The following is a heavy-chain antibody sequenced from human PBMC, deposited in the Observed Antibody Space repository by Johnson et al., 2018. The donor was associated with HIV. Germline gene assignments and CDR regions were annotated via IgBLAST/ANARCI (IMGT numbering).Heavy chain of an antibody. CDR3: ARDKAGSSWYTAFDI. Sequence: QLVESGVVVVLPGGSLRLSCAASVFTFSDYEMNWVRQAPGKGLEWISYISSSGNTIYYADSVKGRFTISRDNAKNSLYLQMNSLRAEDTAVYYCARDKAGSSWYTAFDIWGQGTMVIVSS. D-gene: IGHD6-13*01. CDR1: VFTFSDYE. CDR2: ISSSGNTI. J-gene: IGHJ3*02. V-gene: IGHV3-48*03.